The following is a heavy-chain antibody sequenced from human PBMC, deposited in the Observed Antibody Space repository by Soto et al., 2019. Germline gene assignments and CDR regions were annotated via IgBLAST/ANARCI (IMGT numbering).Heavy chain of an antibody. J-gene: IGHJ4*02. D-gene: IGHD2-21*02. Sequence: SETLSLTCTVSGGSISSYYWSWIRQPPGKGLEWIGYIYYSGSTNYNPSLKSRVTISVDTSKNQFSLKLSSVTAADTAVYYCARVDSQAYCGGDCDYYFDYWGQGTLVTVS. CDR1: GGSISSYY. CDR3: ARVDSQAYCGGDCDYYFDY. V-gene: IGHV4-59*01. CDR2: IYYSGST.